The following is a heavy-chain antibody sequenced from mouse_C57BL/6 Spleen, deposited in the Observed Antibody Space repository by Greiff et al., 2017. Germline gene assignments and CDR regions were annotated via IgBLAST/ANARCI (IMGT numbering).Heavy chain of an antibody. D-gene: IGHD1-1*01. CDR1: GYTFTSYW. J-gene: IGHJ2*01. CDR2: IYPSDSET. Sequence: VQLQQPGAELVRPGSSVKLSCKASGYTFTSYWMDWVKQRPGQGLEWIGNIYPSDSETHYNQKFKDKATLTVDKSSSTAYMQLSSLTSEDSAVXYCARRFTTVVDYFDYWGQGTTLTVSS. CDR3: ARRFTTVVDYFDY. V-gene: IGHV1-61*01.